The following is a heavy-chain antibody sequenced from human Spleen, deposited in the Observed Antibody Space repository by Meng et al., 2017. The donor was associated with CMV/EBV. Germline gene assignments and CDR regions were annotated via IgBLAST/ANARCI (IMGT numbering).Heavy chain of an antibody. CDR3: ARETTVTNYFDY. CDR2: ISSSGSTI. Sequence: GESLKISCAASVFTFSSYGMNWVRQAPGKGLEWVSYISSSGSTIYYADSVKGRFTISRDNAKNSLYLQMNSLRAEDTAFYYCARETTVTNYFDYWGQGTLVTVS. CDR1: VFTFSSYG. V-gene: IGHV3-48*03. J-gene: IGHJ4*02. D-gene: IGHD4-17*01.